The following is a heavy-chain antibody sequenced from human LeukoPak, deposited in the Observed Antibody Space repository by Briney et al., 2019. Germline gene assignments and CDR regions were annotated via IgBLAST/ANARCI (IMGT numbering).Heavy chain of an antibody. Sequence: ASVKVSCKAFGYTFTDYYMHWVRQAPGQGLEWMGWINPNNGGTNYAQKFQGRVTMTRDTSISTAFMELSRLRSDDTAMYYCARDSENGDSSGWYDWFDPWGQGTLVTVSS. J-gene: IGHJ5*02. D-gene: IGHD6-19*01. CDR1: GYTFTDYY. V-gene: IGHV1-2*02. CDR2: INPNNGGT. CDR3: ARDSENGDSSGWYDWFDP.